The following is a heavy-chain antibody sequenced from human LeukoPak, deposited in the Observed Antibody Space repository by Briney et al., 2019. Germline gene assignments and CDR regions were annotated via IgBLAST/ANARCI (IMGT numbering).Heavy chain of an antibody. CDR1: GFTFSSYW. CDR2: IKQDGSEK. D-gene: IGHD2-2*01. Sequence: PGGSLRLSCAASGFTFSSYWMSWVRQAPGKGLEWVANIKQDGSEKYYVDSVKGRFTISRDNAKNSLYLQMNSLGAEDTAVYYCAKDRIVVVPAAIAPVDYWGQGTLVTVSS. V-gene: IGHV3-7*03. CDR3: AKDRIVVVPAAIAPVDY. J-gene: IGHJ4*02.